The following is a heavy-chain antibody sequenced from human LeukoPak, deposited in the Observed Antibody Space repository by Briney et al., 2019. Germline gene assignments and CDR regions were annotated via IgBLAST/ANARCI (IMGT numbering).Heavy chain of an antibody. CDR1: GGSISSGDYY. CDR3: ASPLDGGDSDAFDI. CDR2: IYYSGST. V-gene: IGHV4-30-4*01. D-gene: IGHD2-21*02. Sequence: SETLSLTCTVSGGSISSGDYYWSWIRQPPGKGLEWNGYIYYSGSTYYNPSLKSRVTISVDTSKNQFSLKLSSVTAADTAVYYCASPLDGGDSDAFDIWGQGTMVTVSS. J-gene: IGHJ3*02.